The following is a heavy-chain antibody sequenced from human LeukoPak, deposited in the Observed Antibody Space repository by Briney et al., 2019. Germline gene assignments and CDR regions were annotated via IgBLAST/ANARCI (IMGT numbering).Heavy chain of an antibody. CDR2: ISSTSSDI. Sequence: GGSLRLSCAASGFSFSSYTMNWVRQAPGKGLEWVSSISSTSSDIHYADSVKGRFTISRDNAKNSLYLQMNSLRAEDTAVYYCARDHYWLQNCINGVCRDTFDIWGLGTMVTVSS. D-gene: IGHD2-8*01. V-gene: IGHV3-21*01. CDR3: ARDHYWLQNCINGVCRDTFDI. J-gene: IGHJ3*02. CDR1: GFSFSSYT.